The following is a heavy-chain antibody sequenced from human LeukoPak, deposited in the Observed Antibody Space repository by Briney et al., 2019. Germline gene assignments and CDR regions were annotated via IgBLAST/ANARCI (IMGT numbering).Heavy chain of an antibody. CDR1: GYTFTGYY. CDR2: INPNSGGT. Sequence: ASVKVSCKASGYTFTGYYMHWVRQAPGQGLEWMGWINPNSGGTNYAQKFQGRVTMTRDTSISTAYMELRSLRSDDTAVYYCAGTSGSYRLYFDYWGQGTLVTVSS. CDR3: AGTSGSYRLYFDY. D-gene: IGHD1-26*01. V-gene: IGHV1-2*02. J-gene: IGHJ4*02.